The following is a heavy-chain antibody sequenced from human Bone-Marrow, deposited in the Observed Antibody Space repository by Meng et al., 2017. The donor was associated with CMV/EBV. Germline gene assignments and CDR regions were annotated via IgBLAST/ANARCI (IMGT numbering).Heavy chain of an antibody. D-gene: IGHD2-2*01. Sequence: ESLKISCAASGFTFSSYEMNWVRQPPGKGLEWIGEINHSGSTNYNPSLKSRVTISVDTSKNQFSLKLSSVTAADTAVYYCASGRVVPAADVGYYYYGMDVWGQGTTVTVSS. CDR3: ASGRVVPAADVGYYYYGMDV. V-gene: IGHV4-34*01. J-gene: IGHJ6*02. CDR2: INHSGST. CDR1: GFTFSSYE.